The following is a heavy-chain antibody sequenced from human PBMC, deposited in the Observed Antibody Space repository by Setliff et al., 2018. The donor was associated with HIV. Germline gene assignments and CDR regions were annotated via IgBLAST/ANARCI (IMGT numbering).Heavy chain of an antibody. Sequence: SETLSLTCTVSGGSISSGSYYWGWIRQPPGKGLEWIGNIYYSGSSYYNPSLKSRVTISLDTSKNQFSLRLSSVTAADTAVYYCASTLQYDAFDIWGQGTMVTVSS. CDR1: GGSISSGSYY. CDR2: IYYSGSS. CDR3: ASTLQYDAFDI. V-gene: IGHV4-39*07. J-gene: IGHJ3*02. D-gene: IGHD4-4*01.